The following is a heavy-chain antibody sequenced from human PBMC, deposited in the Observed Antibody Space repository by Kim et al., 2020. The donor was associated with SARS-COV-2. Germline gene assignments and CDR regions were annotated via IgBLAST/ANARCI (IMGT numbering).Heavy chain of an antibody. Sequence: SVKVSCKASGGTFSSYAISWVRQAPGQGLEWMGGIIPIFGTANYAQKFQGRVTITADESTSTAYMELSSLRSEDTAVYYCAREYYDILTGYYYYYGMDVWGQGTTVTVSS. CDR3: AREYYDILTGYYYYYGMDV. CDR2: IIPIFGTA. V-gene: IGHV1-69*13. CDR1: GGTFSSYA. J-gene: IGHJ6*02. D-gene: IGHD3-9*01.